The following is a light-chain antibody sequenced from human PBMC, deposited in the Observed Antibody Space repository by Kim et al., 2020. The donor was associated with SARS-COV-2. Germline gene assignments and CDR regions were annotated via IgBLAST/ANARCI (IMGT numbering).Light chain of an antibody. CDR3: QQHHAYPPT. Sequence: VGDTVTSSCRASQGISRSLAWYQQKPGKAPELLIYDASTLQRGVPSGFSGSGSGTEFTLTITTLQPEDFATYYCQQHHAYPPTFGGGTKV. CDR1: QGISRS. CDR2: DAS. J-gene: IGKJ4*01. V-gene: IGKV1-9*01.